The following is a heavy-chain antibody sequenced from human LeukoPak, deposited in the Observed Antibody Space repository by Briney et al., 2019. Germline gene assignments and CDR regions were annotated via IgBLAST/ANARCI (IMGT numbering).Heavy chain of an antibody. CDR3: RLAEKEKPTGSEFNYYYMDV. CDR2: ILYSGST. V-gene: IGHV4-34*12. J-gene: IGHJ6*03. CDR1: GGSFSDHY. D-gene: IGHD1-26*01. Sequence: PSETLSLTCAVYGGSFSDHYWSWIRKPPGKGLEWIGDILYSGSTNSNPSLKRRITISVDASRKQFSLNLSSVTAADKAVYAHRLAEKEKPTGSEFNYYYMDVWGKGTSVTVSS.